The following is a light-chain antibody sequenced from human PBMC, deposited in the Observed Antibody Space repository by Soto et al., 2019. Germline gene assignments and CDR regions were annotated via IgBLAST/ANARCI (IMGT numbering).Light chain of an antibody. V-gene: IGKV3-20*01. CDR2: DAS. Sequence: DIVLTQSPGTLSLSPGERATLSCRASQSVSNFYLAWYQQNPGQAPRLLIYDASTRATGIPDRFSGSGSGPDFTLTISRLEPEDFAVYYCQHYGSARTFGQGTKVEIK. CDR1: QSVSNFY. CDR3: QHYGSART. J-gene: IGKJ1*01.